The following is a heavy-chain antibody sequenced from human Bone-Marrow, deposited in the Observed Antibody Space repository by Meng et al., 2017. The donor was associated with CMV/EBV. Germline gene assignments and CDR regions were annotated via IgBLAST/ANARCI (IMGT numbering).Heavy chain of an antibody. D-gene: IGHD2-2*01. V-gene: IGHV4-59*12. CDR2: IYYRGNT. Sequence: SETLSLTCTVSGVSISSYYWTWIRQPPGKGLEWIGYIYYRGNTNYNPSLKSRVTISVDKSKNQFSLKLSSVTAADTAVYYCARGGSCSSTSCYQYYYYYYGMDVWGQGTTVTVSS. J-gene: IGHJ6*02. CDR1: GVSISSYY. CDR3: ARGGSCSSTSCYQYYYYYYGMDV.